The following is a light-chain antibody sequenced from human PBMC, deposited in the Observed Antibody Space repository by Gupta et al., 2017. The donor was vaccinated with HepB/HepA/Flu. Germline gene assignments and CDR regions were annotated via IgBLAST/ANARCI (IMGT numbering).Light chain of an antibody. CDR3: STWDTSLNAWV. CDR2: RNT. CDR1: NNNVGSQG. V-gene: IGLV10-54*04. J-gene: IGLJ3*02. Sequence: QAGLTQPPSVSTGLRQTATLTCIGDNNNVGSQGAAWLQQHQGHHPKRLSYRNTNRPSGISDRFSSSTAGTTDSLTIIGLQPEDEADYYCSTWDTSLNAWVFGGGTKLTVL.